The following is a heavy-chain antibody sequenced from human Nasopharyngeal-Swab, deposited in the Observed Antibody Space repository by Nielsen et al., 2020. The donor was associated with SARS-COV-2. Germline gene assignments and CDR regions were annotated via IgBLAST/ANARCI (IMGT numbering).Heavy chain of an antibody. D-gene: IGHD1-26*01. Sequence: RQAPGKGLEWIGYIYYSGSANYSPSLKSRVTISVDTSKNQFSLKLSSVTAADTAVYYCARGIVGATDWGGWFDPWGQGTLVTVSS. CDR3: ARGIVGATDWGGWFDP. V-gene: IGHV4-59*01. CDR2: IYYSGSA. J-gene: IGHJ5*02.